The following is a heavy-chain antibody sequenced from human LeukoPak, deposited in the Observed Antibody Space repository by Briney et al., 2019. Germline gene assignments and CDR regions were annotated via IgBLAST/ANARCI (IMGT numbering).Heavy chain of an antibody. CDR2: SRTSSSTI. CDR3: ARVRGSSWYGAFDI. CDR1: GFTFSTYG. D-gene: IGHD6-13*01. V-gene: IGHV3-48*01. J-gene: IGHJ3*02. Sequence: GGSLRLSCAASGFTFSTYGMSWVRQAPGKGLEWVSYSRTSSSTIFYADSVKGRFTISRDNDKNSLYLQMNSLRAEDTAVYYCARVRGSSWYGAFDIWGQGTMVTVSS.